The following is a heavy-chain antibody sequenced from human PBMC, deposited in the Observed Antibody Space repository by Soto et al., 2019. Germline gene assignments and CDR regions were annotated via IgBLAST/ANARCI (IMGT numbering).Heavy chain of an antibody. CDR2: ISGSGGST. V-gene: IGHV3-23*01. Sequence: EVQLLGSGGGLVQPGGSLRLSCAASGFTFSSYAMSWVRQAPGKGLEWFSAISGSGGSTYYADSVKGRFTISRDNSKNTLYLQMKRLGAEDTAIYYCAKDGGSRRQLPRSDWGHGTLVTVSS. CDR1: GFTFSSYA. J-gene: IGHJ4*01. CDR3: AKDGGSRRQLPRSD. D-gene: IGHD2-2*01.